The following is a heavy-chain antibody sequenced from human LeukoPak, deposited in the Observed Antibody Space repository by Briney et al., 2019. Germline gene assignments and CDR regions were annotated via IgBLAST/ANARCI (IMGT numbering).Heavy chain of an antibody. CDR2: IYYSGST. CDR3: ARLRGAMTPVTSDFDY. J-gene: IGHJ4*02. V-gene: IGHV4-31*03. D-gene: IGHD4-17*01. CDR1: GGSISSGGYY. Sequence: SETLSLTCTVSGGSISSGGYYWSWIRQHPGKGLEWIGYIYYSGSTYYNPSLKSRVTISVDTSKNQFSLDLSSVTAADTAVYYCARLRGAMTPVTSDFDYWGQGILVTVSS.